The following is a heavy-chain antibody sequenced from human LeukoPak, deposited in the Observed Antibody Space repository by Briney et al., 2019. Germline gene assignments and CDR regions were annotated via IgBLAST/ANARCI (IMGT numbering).Heavy chain of an antibody. V-gene: IGHV3-30*04. D-gene: IGHD5-18*01. Sequence: SGGSLRLSCAASGFTFSSYAMHWVRQAPGKGLEWVAVISYDGSNKYYADSVKGQFTISRDNSKNTLYLQMNSLRAEDTAVYYCARDPRRYSYGWGFRGDYWGQGTLVTVSS. CDR3: ARDPRRYSYGWGFRGDY. CDR1: GFTFSSYA. J-gene: IGHJ4*02. CDR2: ISYDGSNK.